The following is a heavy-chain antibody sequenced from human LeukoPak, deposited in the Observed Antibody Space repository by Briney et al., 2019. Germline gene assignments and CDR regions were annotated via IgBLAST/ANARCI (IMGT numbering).Heavy chain of an antibody. CDR2: ISAHNGNT. CDR3: ARAGIQLSGSVPDAFDI. J-gene: IGHJ3*02. V-gene: IGHV1-18*01. Sequence: ASVKVSCKASGYTFTDYGINWVRQAPGQGLEWLGWISAHNGNTNHVQKFQGRVTMTTDTSTSTAYMELRSLRFDDTAVYYCARAGIQLSGSVPDAFDIWGQGTMVTVSS. D-gene: IGHD5-18*01. CDR1: GYTFTDYG.